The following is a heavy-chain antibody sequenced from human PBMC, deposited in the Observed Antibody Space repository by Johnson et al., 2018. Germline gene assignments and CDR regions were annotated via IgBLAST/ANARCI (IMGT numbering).Heavy chain of an antibody. Sequence: QVQLVQSGGVVVQPGGSLRLSCAASGFTFGDYTLHWVRQAPGKGLEWVAVIWYDGSREYYTDSVKGRFTLSRDNSKDTLYLQMNSLSGEDTAMYCCARDIIAMAGYGLDVWGQGTTVTVSS. V-gene: IGHV3-33*08. CDR3: ARDIIAMAGYGLDV. J-gene: IGHJ6*02. D-gene: IGHD6-19*01. CDR2: IWYDGSRE. CDR1: GFTFGDYT.